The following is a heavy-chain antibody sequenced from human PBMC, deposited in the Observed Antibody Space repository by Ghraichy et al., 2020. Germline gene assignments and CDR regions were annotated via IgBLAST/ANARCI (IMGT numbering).Heavy chain of an antibody. V-gene: IGHV3-21*01. J-gene: IGHJ3*02. CDR3: ARDSRTDRERAFDI. CDR2: ISSSSSYI. D-gene: IGHD2-2*01. Sequence: GGSLRLSCAASGFTFSSYSINWVRQAPGKGLEWVSFISSSSSYIYYADSVKGRFTISRDNAKNSLYLQMNSLRVEDTAIYYCARDSRTDRERAFDIWGQGTMVTVSS. CDR1: GFTFSSYS.